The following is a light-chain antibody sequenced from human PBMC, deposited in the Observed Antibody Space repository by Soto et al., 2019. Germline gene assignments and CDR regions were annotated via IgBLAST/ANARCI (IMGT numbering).Light chain of an antibody. V-gene: IGKV3-20*01. CDR3: QQYKSSGT. CDR1: QSVSNNY. J-gene: IGKJ1*01. Sequence: EVEMTQSPGTLSLFPGESATLSCRASQSVSNNYLAWYQHNPGQAPRLVIDGASNRATGIPDRFSGSGSGTNITLTTSPLQPKCFAVSNWQQYKSSGTFGQGTKVDIK. CDR2: GAS.